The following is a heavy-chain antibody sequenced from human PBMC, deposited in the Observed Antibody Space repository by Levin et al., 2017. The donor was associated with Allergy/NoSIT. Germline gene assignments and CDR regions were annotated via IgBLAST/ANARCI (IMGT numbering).Heavy chain of an antibody. D-gene: IGHD3-10*01. Sequence: NASETLSLICTISGDSVTGNHWSWIRQSPGKGLEWIGHISNRGNTNLNPSHRSRVTISLNRSTNQVSLELTSVTAADSATYFCARHVYPDGSPFDSWGQGSLITVSS. CDR1: GDSVTGNH. V-gene: IGHV4-59*08. J-gene: IGHJ4*02. CDR3: ARHVYPDGSPFDS. CDR2: ISNRGNT.